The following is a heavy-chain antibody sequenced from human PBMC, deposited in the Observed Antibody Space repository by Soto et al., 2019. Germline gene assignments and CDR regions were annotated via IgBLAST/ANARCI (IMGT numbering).Heavy chain of an antibody. D-gene: IGHD6-6*01. J-gene: IGHJ3*02. Sequence: EVQLVESGGGLIQPGGSLRLSCAASGFTVSSNYMSWVRQAPGKGLEWVSVIYSGGSTYYADSVKGRFTISRDNSKNTLYLQMNSLRAEDTAVYYCASGYSSSSRIHRAFDIWGQGTMVTVSS. CDR2: IYSGGST. CDR3: ASGYSSSSRIHRAFDI. CDR1: GFTVSSNY. V-gene: IGHV3-53*01.